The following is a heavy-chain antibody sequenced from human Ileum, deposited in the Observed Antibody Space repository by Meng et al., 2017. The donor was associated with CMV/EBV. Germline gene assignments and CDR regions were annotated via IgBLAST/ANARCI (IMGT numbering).Heavy chain of an antibody. V-gene: IGHV4-4*07. CDR3: ARSDYSGNYFALDY. Sequence: RQKPGPGRVKPSETLSSICRVSGGSISGYHWNWIRQSAGKGLEWIGRVYSSGSTNFNPSLKSRLTMSVDTSTNQVSLDLSSVTAADTAVYYCARSDYSGNYFALDYWGPGSLVTVSS. J-gene: IGHJ4*02. CDR1: GGSISGYH. D-gene: IGHD1-26*01. CDR2: VYSSGST.